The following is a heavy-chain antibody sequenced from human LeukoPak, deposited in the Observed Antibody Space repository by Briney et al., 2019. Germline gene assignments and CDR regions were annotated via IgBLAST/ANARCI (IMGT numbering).Heavy chain of an antibody. Sequence: GGSLRLSCAASGFFFSNYWMSWVRQAQGKGLEWVANINLDGNGRFYVDSVKGRFTISRDNNKKSVYLQMNSLRAEDTAVYYCARGGTSGYSSTRHFWGGNYYFDYWGQGSLVTVSS. J-gene: IGHJ4*02. D-gene: IGHD2-2*01. CDR2: INLDGNGR. CDR3: ARGGTSGYSSTRHFWGGNYYFDY. CDR1: GFFFSNYW. V-gene: IGHV3-7*01.